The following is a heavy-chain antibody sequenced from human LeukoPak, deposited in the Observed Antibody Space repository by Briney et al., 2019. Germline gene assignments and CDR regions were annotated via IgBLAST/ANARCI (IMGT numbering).Heavy chain of an antibody. D-gene: IGHD3-10*01. V-gene: IGHV4-4*07. CDR1: RGSICTYY. CDR3: ARDSGRRGYPEYSFDY. Sequence: PSETLSLTCTVSRGSICTYYWSWIRQPAGKGLDWIGRIYTSGSTKKNPSLRRRVTISIDASKNQFSLRLSSLTAADTAIYYCARDSGRRGYPEYSFDYWGQGTPVIVSS. J-gene: IGHJ4*02. CDR2: IYTSGST.